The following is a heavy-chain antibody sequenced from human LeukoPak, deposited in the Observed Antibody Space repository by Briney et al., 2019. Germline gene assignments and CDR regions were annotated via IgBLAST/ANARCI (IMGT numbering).Heavy chain of an antibody. CDR1: GFTFSSYA. CDR2: ISGSGGST. CDR3: AKDDSSHYGGKLNFDY. D-gene: IGHD4-23*01. J-gene: IGHJ4*02. V-gene: IGHV3-23*01. Sequence: GGSLRLSCAASGFTFSSYAMSWVRQAPGKGLEWVSAISGSGGSTYYADSVKGRFTISRDNSKNTLYLQMNSLRAEDTAVYYSAKDDSSHYGGKLNFDYWGQGTLVTVSS.